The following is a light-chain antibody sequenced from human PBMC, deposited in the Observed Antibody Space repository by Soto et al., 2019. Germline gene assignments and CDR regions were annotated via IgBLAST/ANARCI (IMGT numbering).Light chain of an antibody. CDR2: EVS. V-gene: IGLV2-14*01. CDR3: CSYTSTFAYV. Sequence: QSALTQPASVSGSPGQSITISCTGTFSDVGRYNSVSWYQQRPGKAPKLMIFEVSNRPSGVSNRFSGSKSGNTASLAISGLQTEDEADYYCCSYTSTFAYVFGTGTKLTVL. CDR1: FSDVGRYNS. J-gene: IGLJ1*01.